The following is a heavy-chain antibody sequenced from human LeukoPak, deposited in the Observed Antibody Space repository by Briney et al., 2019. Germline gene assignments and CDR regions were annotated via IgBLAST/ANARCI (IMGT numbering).Heavy chain of an antibody. CDR2: ISGPAGSW. CDR1: GFTFSSYA. CDR3: AKVVDNLDF. J-gene: IGHJ4*02. D-gene: IGHD2-15*01. Sequence: GGSLRLSCAASGFTFSSYAMSWVRQAPGKGLELVSAISGPAGSWDYADSVKGRFTISRDNSKNTLFLQMNSLRVEDTAVYYCAKVVDNLDFWGQGTLVTVSS. V-gene: IGHV3-23*01.